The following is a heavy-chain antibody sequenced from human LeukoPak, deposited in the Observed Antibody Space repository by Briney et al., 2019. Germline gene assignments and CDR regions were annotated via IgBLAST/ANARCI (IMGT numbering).Heavy chain of an antibody. CDR3: ARDLLLYFGEVTMAFDY. Sequence: PGGSLRLSCAASGFTFSNYWMSWVRQAPGKGLEWVANIKPDVSEIYYVDSVKGRFTISRDNAKNYLYLQMNSLRAEDTAVYYCARDLLLYFGEVTMAFDYWGLGTLVTVSS. V-gene: IGHV3-7*01. J-gene: IGHJ4*02. CDR1: GFTFSNYW. D-gene: IGHD3-10*01. CDR2: IKPDVSEI.